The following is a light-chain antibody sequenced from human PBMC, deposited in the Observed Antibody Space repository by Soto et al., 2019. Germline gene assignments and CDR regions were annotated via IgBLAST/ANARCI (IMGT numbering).Light chain of an antibody. J-gene: IGKJ2*01. CDR1: QSISSW. Sequence: DIQMTQSPSTLSVSVGDRVTITCRASQSISSWLAWYQQKPGKAPNLLIYKASSSKSGVPSRFSGSGSGTEFTLTIGGLQPDDFATYYCQHYNSFYTFGQGTKLEIK. CDR2: KAS. V-gene: IGKV1-5*03. CDR3: QHYNSFYT.